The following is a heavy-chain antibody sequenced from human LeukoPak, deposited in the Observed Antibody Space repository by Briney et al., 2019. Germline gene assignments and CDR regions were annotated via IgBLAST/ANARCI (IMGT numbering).Heavy chain of an antibody. CDR3: ARGPRVAGTRRFDL. V-gene: IGHV1-2*02. CDR2: INPNSGGT. D-gene: IGHD6-19*01. CDR1: GYTFTGYY. J-gene: IGHJ2*01. Sequence: ASVKVSCKPSGYTFTGYYMHWVRQAPGQGLEGMGWINPNSGGTNYPQKLQGRVTMTRDPSISTASMELSRLRSDDTAVYYCARGPRVAGTRRFDLGGRGTLVTVSS.